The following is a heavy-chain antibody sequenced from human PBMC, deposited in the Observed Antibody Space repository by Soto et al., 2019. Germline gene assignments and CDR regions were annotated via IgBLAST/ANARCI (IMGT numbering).Heavy chain of an antibody. J-gene: IGHJ3*01. CDR1: GGSISDSGYY. D-gene: IGHD5-12*01. V-gene: IGHV4-39*01. Sequence: QLQLQESGPGLVKPSETLSLTCTVSGGSISDSGYYWGWIRQPPGKRLDWIVYIYYSGSTYYNPSLKSRVAISLGTLKVQFSLRLSSVTAADTAVYYCETWAPWMTAFVVWGQGTMVTVSS. CDR3: ETWAPWMTAFVV. CDR2: IYYSGST.